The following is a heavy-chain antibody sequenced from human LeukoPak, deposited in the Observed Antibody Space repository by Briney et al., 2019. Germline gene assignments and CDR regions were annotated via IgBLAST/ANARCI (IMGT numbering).Heavy chain of an antibody. CDR2: IYPGDSDT. J-gene: IGHJ4*02. Sequence: GESLKISRKGSGYSFTTYWLAWVRQIPGKGLEWMGVIYPGDSDTRYSPSFQGQVTLSADKSISTAYLQWSSLKASDTAIYYCSRALVGAASLSYWGQGTLVTVSS. D-gene: IGHD1-26*01. CDR3: SRALVGAASLSY. CDR1: GYSFTTYW. V-gene: IGHV5-51*01.